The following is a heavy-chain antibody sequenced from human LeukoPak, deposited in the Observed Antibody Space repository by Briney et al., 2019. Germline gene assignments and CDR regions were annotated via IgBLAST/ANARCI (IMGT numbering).Heavy chain of an antibody. Sequence: GGSLRLSCAACGFSFINYWMHWVRQAPGKGLEWVSRINSDGRDTIYGDSVEGRFTVSRDDAKNSLYLQMNSLRVEDTAVYYCAKEVTPNYSGYDAFDIWGQGTTVTVSS. CDR2: INSDGRDT. CDR3: AKEVTPNYSGYDAFDI. D-gene: IGHD5-12*01. V-gene: IGHV3-74*01. CDR1: GFSFINYW. J-gene: IGHJ3*02.